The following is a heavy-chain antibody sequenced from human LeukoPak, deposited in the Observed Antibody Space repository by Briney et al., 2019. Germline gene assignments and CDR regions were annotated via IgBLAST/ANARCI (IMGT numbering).Heavy chain of an antibody. CDR1: GFIFSSYG. Sequence: GRSLRLSCAASGFIFSSYGMHWVRQAPGKGLEWVAFIRYDGSNKYYADSVKGRFTISRDNSKNTLYLQMNSLRAEDTAVYYCAKDRVAVVVSASLLLRGMDVWGQGTTVTVSS. D-gene: IGHD6-19*01. CDR3: AKDRVAVVVSASLLLRGMDV. J-gene: IGHJ6*02. CDR2: IRYDGSNK. V-gene: IGHV3-30*02.